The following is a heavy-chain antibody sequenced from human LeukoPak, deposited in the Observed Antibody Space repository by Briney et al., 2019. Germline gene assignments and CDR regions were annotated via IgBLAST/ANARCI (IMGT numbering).Heavy chain of an antibody. J-gene: IGHJ3*02. CDR3: ARPGYSYGKRGAFDI. V-gene: IGHV4-4*07. D-gene: IGHD5-18*01. Sequence: PSETLSLTCTVSGGSISSYYWSWIRQPAGKGLEWIGRIYTSGSTNYNPSLKSRVTMSVDTSKNQFSLRLSSVTAADTAMYYCARPGYSYGKRGAFDIWGQGTMVTVSS. CDR1: GGSISSYY. CDR2: IYTSGST.